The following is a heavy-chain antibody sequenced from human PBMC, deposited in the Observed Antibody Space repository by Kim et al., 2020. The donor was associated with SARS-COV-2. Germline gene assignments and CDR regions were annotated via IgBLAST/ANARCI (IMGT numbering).Heavy chain of an antibody. CDR3: ARTVLITIFMPYGMDV. V-gene: IGHV1-2*02. J-gene: IGHJ6*02. Sequence: ASVKVSCKASGYTFTGYYMHWVRQAPGQGLEWMGWINPNSGGTNYAQKFQGRVTMTRDTSISTAYMELSRLRSDDTAVYYCARTVLITIFMPYGMDVWGQGTTVTVSS. D-gene: IGHD3-9*01. CDR1: GYTFTGYY. CDR2: INPNSGGT.